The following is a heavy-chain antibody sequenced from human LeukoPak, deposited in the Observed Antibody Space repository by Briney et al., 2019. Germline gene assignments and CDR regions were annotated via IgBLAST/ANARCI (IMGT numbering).Heavy chain of an antibody. Sequence: GGSLRLSCAASGFTFSRNAMIWVRQAPGEGLEWVSAISGSGSDTYYADSVKGRFTIFRDNSKNTVYLRMNSLRAEDTAVYYCAKDPWGSRGYFDYWGQGTLVTVSS. D-gene: IGHD7-27*01. J-gene: IGHJ4*02. CDR3: AKDPWGSRGYFDY. CDR2: ISGSGSDT. CDR1: GFTFSRNA. V-gene: IGHV3-23*01.